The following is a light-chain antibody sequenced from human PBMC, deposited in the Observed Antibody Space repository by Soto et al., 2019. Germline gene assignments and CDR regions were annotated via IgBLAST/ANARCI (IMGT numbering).Light chain of an antibody. Sequence: EIVMTQSPATLSVAPGESATLSCRASQSVVSRLACYQQKPGQAPRLVISGASTRATGIPARFSGSGSGTEFPLTINSLQSEDFAVYYCQQYNDRPLTCGGGATVEI. CDR1: QSVVSR. J-gene: IGKJ4*01. CDR3: QQYNDRPLT. CDR2: GAS. V-gene: IGKV3-15*01.